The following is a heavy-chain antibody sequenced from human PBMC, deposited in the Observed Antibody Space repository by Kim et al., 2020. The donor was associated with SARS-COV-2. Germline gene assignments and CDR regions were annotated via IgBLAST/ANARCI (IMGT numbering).Heavy chain of an antibody. CDR3: ARSAYSSSSPNFDY. Sequence: EQKCQGRVTITADESTSTAYMERSSLRSDDTAVYYCARSAYSSSSPNFDYWGQGTLVTVSS. V-gene: IGHV1-69*01. D-gene: IGHD6-6*01. J-gene: IGHJ4*02.